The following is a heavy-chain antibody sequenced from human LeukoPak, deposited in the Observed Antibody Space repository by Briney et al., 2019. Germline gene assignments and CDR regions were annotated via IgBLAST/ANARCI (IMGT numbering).Heavy chain of an antibody. J-gene: IGHJ1*01. CDR3: AGGGLGGGYYEYFHH. V-gene: IGHV1-2*02. CDR2: INPNSGDT. CDR1: GYTFTDYY. D-gene: IGHD1-26*01. Sequence: ASVKVSCKASGYTFTDYYMHWVRQAPGQGLEWMGWINPNSGDTNYAQKFQGRVTVTRDTSISTAYMELSRLRSDDTAVYYCAGGGLGGGYYEYFHHWGRAPWSPSPQ.